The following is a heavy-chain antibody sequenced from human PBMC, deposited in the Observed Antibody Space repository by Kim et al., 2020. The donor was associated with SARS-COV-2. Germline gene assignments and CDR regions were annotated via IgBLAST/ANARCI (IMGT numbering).Heavy chain of an antibody. V-gene: IGHV4-59*08. CDR1: GGSISSYY. CDR3: ARLNGGVWYDYGNWRPPNWFDP. CDR2: IYYSGST. Sequence: SETLSLTCTVSGGSISSYYWSWIRQPPGKGLEWIGYIYYSGSTNYNPSLKSRVTISVDTSKNQFSLKLSSVTAADTAVYYCARLNGGVWYDYGNWRPPNWFDPWGQGTLVTVSS. J-gene: IGHJ5*02. D-gene: IGHD5-12*01.